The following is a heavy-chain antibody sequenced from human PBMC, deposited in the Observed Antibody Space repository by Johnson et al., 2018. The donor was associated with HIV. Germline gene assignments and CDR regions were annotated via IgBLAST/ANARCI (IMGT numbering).Heavy chain of an antibody. CDR3: ARVWEGAFDI. D-gene: IGHD1-26*01. Sequence: VQLVESGGGLVQPGRSLRLSCAASGFTFHDYAMHWVRQAPGKGLEWVSGINWNGGSTGYADSVKGRFTISRDNAKNSLYLQMNSLRAGDTAVYYCARVWEGAFDIWGQGTMVTVSS. CDR2: INWNGGST. CDR1: GFTFHDYA. V-gene: IGHV3-9*01. J-gene: IGHJ3*02.